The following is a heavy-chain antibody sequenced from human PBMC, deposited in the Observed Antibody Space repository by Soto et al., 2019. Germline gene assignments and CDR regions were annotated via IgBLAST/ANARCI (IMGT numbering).Heavy chain of an antibody. V-gene: IGHV2-5*02. J-gene: IGHJ6*02. CDR2: IYWDDDK. CDR1: GLSLSTSGVG. Sequence: QITLKESGPTLVKPTQTLTLTCTFSGLSLSTSGVGVGWIRQPPGKALEWLALIYWDDDKRYSPSLKSRLTITKDTSKNQVVLIMTNMDTVDTATYYCAHGMTDGAGMDVWGQGTTVTVSS. CDR3: AHGMTDGAGMDV. D-gene: IGHD1-20*01.